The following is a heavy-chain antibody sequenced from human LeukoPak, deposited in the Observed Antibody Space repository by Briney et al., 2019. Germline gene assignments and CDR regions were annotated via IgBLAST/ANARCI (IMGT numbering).Heavy chain of an antibody. CDR2: IHNSGRT. J-gene: IGHJ4*02. CDR3: ARNGHYSADY. V-gene: IGHV4-4*02. D-gene: IGHD2-15*01. CDR1: GASISSGWW. Sequence: SETLSLTCDVSGASISSGWWWSWVRQSPGKGLEWIGEIHNSGRTNYNPSLKSRVTISVDKSKNQFSVMLTPVTAADTAVYYCARNGHYSADYWGQGTLVTVSS.